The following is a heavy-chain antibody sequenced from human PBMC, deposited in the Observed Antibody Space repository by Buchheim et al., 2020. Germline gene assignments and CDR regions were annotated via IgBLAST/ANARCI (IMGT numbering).Heavy chain of an antibody. CDR1: GFTFSSYD. CDR3: AREAYGSGSYYPSYYFDY. CDR2: IGTAGDT. V-gene: IGHV3-13*01. D-gene: IGHD3-10*01. J-gene: IGHJ4*02. Sequence: EVQLVESGGGLVQPGGSLRLSCAASGFTFSSYDMHWVRQATGKGLEWVSAIGTAGDTYYPGSVKGRFTISRENARSSLYLQMNSLRAGDTAVYYCAREAYGSGSYYPSYYFDYWGQGTL.